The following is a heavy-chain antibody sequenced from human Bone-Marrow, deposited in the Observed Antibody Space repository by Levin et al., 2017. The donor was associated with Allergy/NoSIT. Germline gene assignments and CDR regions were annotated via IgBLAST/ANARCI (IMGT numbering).Heavy chain of an antibody. CDR1: GFTLNSYS. D-gene: IGHD1-7*01. CDR3: ARDLLPEKWNSHYYGMDV. CDR2: ISSSSDYK. V-gene: IGHV3-21*01. Sequence: PGGSLRLSCAASGFTLNSYSMNWVRLVPGKGLEWVSYISSSSDYKSYRDSVRGRFTVSRDNAKNSLFLQMNSLRAEDTAVYYCARDLLPEKWNSHYYGMDVWGLGTTVTVSS. J-gene: IGHJ6*02.